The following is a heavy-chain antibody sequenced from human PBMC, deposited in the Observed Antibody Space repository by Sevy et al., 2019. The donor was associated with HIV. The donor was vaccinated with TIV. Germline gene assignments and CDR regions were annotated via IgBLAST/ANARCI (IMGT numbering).Heavy chain of an antibody. Sequence: ASVKVSCKASGHTLTDLSMHWVRQAPGKGFEWIGRFDPEDGERIYAQKFQGRVTMTEDTSTDTDYMELSSLRSEDTAVYYCSVTREYYSDSYGYFDYWGQGTLVTVSS. CDR3: SVTREYYSDSYGYFDY. CDR1: GHTLTDLS. D-gene: IGHD3-22*01. V-gene: IGHV1-24*01. J-gene: IGHJ4*02. CDR2: FDPEDGER.